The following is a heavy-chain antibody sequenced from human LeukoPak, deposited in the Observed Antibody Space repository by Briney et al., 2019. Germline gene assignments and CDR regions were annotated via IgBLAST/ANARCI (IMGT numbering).Heavy chain of an antibody. Sequence: SETLSLTCTVSGGSISSYYWNWIRQPPGKGLEWIGYIYYSGSTNYNPSLKSRLTISVDTSKNQFSLMLSSVTAADTAVYYCAREGYSGSDSNLWGQGTLVTVSS. D-gene: IGHD5-12*01. V-gene: IGHV4-59*01. CDR3: AREGYSGSDSNL. J-gene: IGHJ4*02. CDR1: GGSISSYY. CDR2: IYYSGST.